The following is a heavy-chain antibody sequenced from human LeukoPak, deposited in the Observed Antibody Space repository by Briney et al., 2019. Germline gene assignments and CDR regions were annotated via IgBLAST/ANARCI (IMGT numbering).Heavy chain of an antibody. J-gene: IGHJ4*02. CDR3: ARKTYYYDSGSYSKSYYFDY. CDR1: GSTSSSYE. Sequence: GGSLRLSCAAPGSTSSSYEMNWARQAPGKGLEWVSYISSSGSTIYYADSVKGRFTISRDNAKNSLFLQLNSLRAEDTAVYYCARKTYYYDSGSYSKSYYFDYWGQGTLVTVSS. V-gene: IGHV3-48*03. D-gene: IGHD3-10*01. CDR2: ISSSGSTI.